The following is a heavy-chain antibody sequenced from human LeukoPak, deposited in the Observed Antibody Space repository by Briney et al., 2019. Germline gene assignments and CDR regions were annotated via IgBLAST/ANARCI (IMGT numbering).Heavy chain of an antibody. J-gene: IGHJ4*02. D-gene: IGHD5-12*01. Sequence: GGSLRLSCAASGFTFSSYAMSWVRQAPGKGLEWVSAISGSGGSTYYADSVKGRFTISRDNANNSLYLQMNSLRPEDTAVYYCARDRLGGLDYWGQGTLVTVSS. CDR1: GFTFSSYA. CDR2: ISGSGGST. V-gene: IGHV3-23*01. CDR3: ARDRLGGLDY.